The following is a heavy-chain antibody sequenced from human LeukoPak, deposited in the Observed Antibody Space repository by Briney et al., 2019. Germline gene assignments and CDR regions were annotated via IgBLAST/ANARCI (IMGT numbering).Heavy chain of an antibody. J-gene: IGHJ5*02. CDR1: GFTFSNFA. Sequence: GGSLRLSCAASGFTFSNFAMSWVRQAPGKGLEWVSAISGTGGSTYYADSVKGRFTISRDNSQNTLYLQMNSLRSGDTAVYYCAKRPRIAAAGDGSWFDPWGQGTLVTVPS. D-gene: IGHD6-13*01. CDR2: ISGTGGST. CDR3: AKRPRIAAAGDGSWFDP. V-gene: IGHV3-23*01.